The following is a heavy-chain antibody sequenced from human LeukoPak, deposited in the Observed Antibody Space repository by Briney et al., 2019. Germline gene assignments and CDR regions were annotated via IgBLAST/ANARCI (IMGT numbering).Heavy chain of an antibody. V-gene: IGHV3-66*01. CDR3: ARTSRIAAGDY. CDR2: IYSGGST. J-gene: IGHJ4*02. Sequence: GGSLRLSCAASGFTVSSNYMSWVRQAPGKGLEWVSVIYSGGSTYYADSVKGRFTISRDNSKNTLYLQMNSLRAEDTAVYYCARTSRIAAGDYWGQGTLVTVSS. CDR1: GFTVSSNY. D-gene: IGHD6-6*01.